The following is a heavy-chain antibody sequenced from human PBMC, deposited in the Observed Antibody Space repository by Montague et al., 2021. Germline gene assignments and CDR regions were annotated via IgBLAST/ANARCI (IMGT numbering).Heavy chain of an antibody. J-gene: IGHJ4*02. Sequence: SLRLSCAASGFTFSSYWMHWVRQAPGKGLVWVSRISTDGSSTTYADSVKGRLTTSRDNAKNMLYLQMNSLRAEDTAVYYCTFYKFRETLRGFDYWGQGTLVTVSA. CDR3: TFYKFRETLRGFDY. D-gene: IGHD3-10*01. CDR1: GFTFSSYW. V-gene: IGHV3-74*01. CDR2: ISTDGSST.